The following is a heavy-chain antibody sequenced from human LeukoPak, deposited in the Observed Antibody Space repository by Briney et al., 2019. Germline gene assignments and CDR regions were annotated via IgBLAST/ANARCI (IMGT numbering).Heavy chain of an antibody. D-gene: IGHD3-22*01. CDR3: ARDRIAYYDKGGFDP. CDR2: INSDGSST. V-gene: IGHV3-74*01. J-gene: IGHJ5*02. CDR1: GFTFSTYW. Sequence: AGGSLRLSCAASGFTFSTYWMHWVRQAPGKGLVWVSRINSDGSSTIYADSVKGRFTISRDNARNTLYLQMNNLRAADTAMYYCARDRIAYYDKGGFDPWGQGTLVTVSS.